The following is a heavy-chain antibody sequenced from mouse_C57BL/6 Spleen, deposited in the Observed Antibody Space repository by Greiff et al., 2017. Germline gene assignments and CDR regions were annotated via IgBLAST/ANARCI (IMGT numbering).Heavy chain of an antibody. CDR3: TTGGNYAWYFDV. J-gene: IGHJ1*03. D-gene: IGHD2-1*01. Sequence: VQLQQSGAELVRPGASVKLSCTASGFNIKDDYLHWVKQRPEQGLEWIGWIDPEYGDTESASKFQGKATIAAVTFSNAAYLQLSSLTSEDTDVYYSTTGGNYAWYFDVWGTGTTVTVSS. V-gene: IGHV14-4*01. CDR1: GFNIKDDY. CDR2: IDPEYGDT.